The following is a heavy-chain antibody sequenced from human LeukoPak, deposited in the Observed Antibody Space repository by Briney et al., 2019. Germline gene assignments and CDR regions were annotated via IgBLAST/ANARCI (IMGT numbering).Heavy chain of an antibody. CDR2: MNPNSGNT. Sequence: ASVKVSCKASGYTFTSYDINWVRQATGQGLEWMGWMNPNSGNTGYAQKLQGRVTMTTDTSTSTAYMELRSLRSDDTAVYYCAGTAAGTAYYFDYWGQGTLVTVSS. CDR3: AGTAAGTAYYFDY. D-gene: IGHD6-13*01. V-gene: IGHV1-8*01. CDR1: GYTFTSYD. J-gene: IGHJ4*02.